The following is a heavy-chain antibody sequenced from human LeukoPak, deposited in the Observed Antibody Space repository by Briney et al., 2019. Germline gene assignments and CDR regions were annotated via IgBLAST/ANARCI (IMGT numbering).Heavy chain of an antibody. J-gene: IGHJ4*02. Sequence: SETLSLTCAVYGGSFSGYYWSWIRQTPGKGLEWIGEINHSGSAKYNPSLKSRVTISVTLSKNQFSLDLSSVTAADTGVYYCARGQPPYSDGSTYYAGRFYYYDNWGQGTLVTVSS. CDR1: GGSFSGYY. D-gene: IGHD2-15*01. CDR3: ARGQPPYSDGSTYYAGRFYYYDN. V-gene: IGHV4-34*01. CDR2: INHSGSA.